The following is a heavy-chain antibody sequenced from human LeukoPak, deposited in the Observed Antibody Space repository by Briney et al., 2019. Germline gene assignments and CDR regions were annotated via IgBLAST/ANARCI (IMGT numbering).Heavy chain of an antibody. CDR3: ARVTLDYLEYWYFDL. V-gene: IGHV1-2*02. CDR2: INPNSGGT. Sequence: ASVKVSCKASGYTFTWYYMHWVRQAPGQGLEWMGWINPNSGGTNYAQKFQGRVTMTRDTSISTAYMELSRLRSDDTAVYYCARVTLDYLEYWYFDLWGRGTLVTVSS. J-gene: IGHJ2*01. CDR1: GYTFTWYY. D-gene: IGHD4-11*01.